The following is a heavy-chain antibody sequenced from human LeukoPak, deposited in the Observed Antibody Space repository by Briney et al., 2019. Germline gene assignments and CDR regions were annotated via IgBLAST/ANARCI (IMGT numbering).Heavy chain of an antibody. V-gene: IGHV1-3*01. CDR2: INAGNGNT. CDR1: GYTFTSYA. J-gene: IGHJ4*02. CDR3: ASSPILLTGYGT. D-gene: IGHD3-9*01. Sequence: ASVKVSCKASGYTFTSYAMHWVRQAPGQRLEWMGGINAGNGNTKYSQKFQGRVTITRDTSASTAYMELSSLRSEDTAVYYCASSPILLTGYGTWGQGTLVTVSS.